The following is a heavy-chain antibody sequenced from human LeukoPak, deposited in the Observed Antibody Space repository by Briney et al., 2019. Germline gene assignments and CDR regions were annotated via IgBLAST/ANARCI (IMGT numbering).Heavy chain of an antibody. J-gene: IGHJ6*02. CDR2: IYSGGST. Sequence: GGSLRLSCAASGFTVSSNYMSWVRQAPGKGLEWVSVIYSGGSTYYADSVKGRFTISRDNSKNTLYLQMNSLRAEDTAVYYCARDLHRYSSGWPYYYYYGMDVWGQGTTVTVSS. V-gene: IGHV3-66*01. CDR3: ARDLHRYSSGWPYYYYYGMDV. D-gene: IGHD6-19*01. CDR1: GFTVSSNY.